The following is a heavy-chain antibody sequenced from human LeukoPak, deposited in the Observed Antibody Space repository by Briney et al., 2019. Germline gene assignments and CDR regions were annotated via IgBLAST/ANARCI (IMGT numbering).Heavy chain of an antibody. J-gene: IGHJ4*02. V-gene: IGHV4-61*02. CDR1: GDSITSGDYY. CDR3: ARGGAIFTFFES. Sequence: SETLSLTCTVSGDSITSGDYYWNWLRQPAGKGLEWIGRVAPGGSTLYNPSLRSRVSISTDTSKNQVSLKLTSVTAADTAVYFCARGGAIFTFFESWGQGTLVTVSS. D-gene: IGHD3-3*01. CDR2: VAPGGST.